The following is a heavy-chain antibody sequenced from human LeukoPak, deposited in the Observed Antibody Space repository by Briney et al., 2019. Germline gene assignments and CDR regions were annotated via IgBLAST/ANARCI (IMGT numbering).Heavy chain of an antibody. CDR1: GYSLTTYW. D-gene: IGHD5-24*01. V-gene: IGHV5-51*01. Sequence: GESLKISCKGSGYSLTTYWIAWVRQMPGEGLEWMGIIYPGDSETRYNPSFQGQVTISADKSITTAYLQWGSLKASDTAMYYCTRSPRDGYHDSFDIWGQGTMVTVFS. CDR3: TRSPRDGYHDSFDI. CDR2: IYPGDSET. J-gene: IGHJ3*02.